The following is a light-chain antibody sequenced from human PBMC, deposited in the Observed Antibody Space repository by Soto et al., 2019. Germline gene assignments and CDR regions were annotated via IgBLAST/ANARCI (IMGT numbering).Light chain of an antibody. CDR3: MQGSHWPPWT. CDR1: QSLLSSDGNTY. Sequence: DVVMTQSPLSLPVTLGQPASISCRSSQSLLSSDGNTYLNWFQQRPGQSPRRLIYKVSNRDSGVPDRCNGSGSGRDFTLEISRVEAEDVGIYYCMQGSHWPPWTFGQGTKVEIK. J-gene: IGKJ1*01. V-gene: IGKV2-30*01. CDR2: KVS.